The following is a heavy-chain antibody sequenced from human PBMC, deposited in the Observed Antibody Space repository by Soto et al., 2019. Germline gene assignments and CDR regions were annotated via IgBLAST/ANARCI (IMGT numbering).Heavy chain of an antibody. CDR2: VSSTGST. CDR1: GASITQYY. D-gene: IGHD3-22*01. V-gene: IGHV4-4*08. Sequence: SETLSLTCTVSGASITQYYWNWIRQSPGKGLAWIVSVSSTGSTVYNPSLTSRVTVSLDTSKNQFSLKLSSVTAADTAVYYGASQRGYYDSDAVFAFDIWGQGTMVT. J-gene: IGHJ3*02. CDR3: ASQRGYYDSDAVFAFDI.